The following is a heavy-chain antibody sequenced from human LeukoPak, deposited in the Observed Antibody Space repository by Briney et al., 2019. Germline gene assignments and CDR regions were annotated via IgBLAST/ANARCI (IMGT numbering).Heavy chain of an antibody. Sequence: SETLSLICAVYGGSFSGYYWSWIRQPPGKGLEWIGEINHSGSTNYNPSLKSRVTISVDTSKNQFSLKLSSVTAADTAVYYCARVQLWGYYYYYMDVWGKGTTVTVSS. D-gene: IGHD5-18*01. CDR3: ARVQLWGYYYYYMDV. J-gene: IGHJ6*03. V-gene: IGHV4-34*01. CDR1: GGSFSGYY. CDR2: INHSGST.